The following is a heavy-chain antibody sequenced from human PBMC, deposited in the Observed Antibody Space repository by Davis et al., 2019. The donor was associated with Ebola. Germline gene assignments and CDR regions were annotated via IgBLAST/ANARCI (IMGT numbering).Heavy chain of an antibody. J-gene: IGHJ4*02. D-gene: IGHD3-22*01. V-gene: IGHV3-9*01. Sequence: SLRLSCAASGFTFDDYAMHWVRQAPGKGLEWVSGISWNSGSIGYADSVKGRFTISRDNAKNSLYLQMNSLRAEDTAVYYCARWSVVIPFDYWGQGTLVTVSS. CDR2: ISWNSGSI. CDR1: GFTFDDYA. CDR3: ARWSVVIPFDY.